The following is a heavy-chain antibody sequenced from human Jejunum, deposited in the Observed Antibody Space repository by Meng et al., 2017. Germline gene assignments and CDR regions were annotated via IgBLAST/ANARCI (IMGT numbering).Heavy chain of an antibody. D-gene: IGHD2-2*01. Sequence: VQLGGVGGGLVQPGWPLRPFCAVSVITFSRYWMHWVRHAPGKGLLWISRINSEGTSTHYADSVKGRFTISRDNPKNTLYLQINSLRAEDTGVYYCGPESTGDHWGQGTLVTVSS. CDR3: GPESTGDH. V-gene: IGHV3-74*01. J-gene: IGHJ4*02. CDR1: VITFSRYW. CDR2: INSEGTST.